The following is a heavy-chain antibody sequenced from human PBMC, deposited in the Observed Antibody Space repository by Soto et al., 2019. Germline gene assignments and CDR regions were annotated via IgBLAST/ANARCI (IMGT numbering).Heavy chain of an antibody. V-gene: IGHV5-51*01. CDR1: GYTFTDYW. Sequence: PGESLKISCKGSGYTFTDYWIGWVRQLPGKGLEWMGIVYPGDSDTRYSPSFQGQVTISADKSISTAYLQWSSLKASDTAMYYCATAGKVRLGELSLFPPDYWGQGTLVTAPQ. J-gene: IGHJ4*02. CDR3: ATAGKVRLGELSLFPPDY. D-gene: IGHD3-16*02. CDR2: VYPGDSDT.